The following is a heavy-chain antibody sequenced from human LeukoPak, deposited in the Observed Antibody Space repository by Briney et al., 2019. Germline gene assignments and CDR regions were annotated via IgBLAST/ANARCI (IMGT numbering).Heavy chain of an antibody. CDR3: AREILGGFNPGAY. D-gene: IGHD1-14*01. V-gene: IGHV4-4*02. CDR1: LDSTTSNF. Sequence: SETLSLTCTVSLDSTTSNFWSWVRQSPGKGLEWIGEIHRSGSPNYNPSLQSRVTISIDRSRNQIALELSSVTAADTAVYYCAREILGGFNPGAYWGQGTLVTVSS. CDR2: IHRSGSP. J-gene: IGHJ4*02.